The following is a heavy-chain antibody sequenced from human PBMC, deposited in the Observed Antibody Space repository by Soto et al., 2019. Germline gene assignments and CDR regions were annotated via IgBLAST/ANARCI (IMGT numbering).Heavy chain of an antibody. D-gene: IGHD2-15*01. Sequence: GGSLRLSCAASGFTFSNAWMNWVRQAPGKGLEWVGRIKSKTDGGTTDYAAPLKGRFTISRDDSKNTLYLQMNSLKTEDTAVYYCTSVGYCSGGSCYSGYYYYGMDVWGQGTTVTVSS. CDR3: TSVGYCSGGSCYSGYYYYGMDV. CDR1: GFTFSNAW. V-gene: IGHV3-15*07. CDR2: IKSKTDGGTT. J-gene: IGHJ6*02.